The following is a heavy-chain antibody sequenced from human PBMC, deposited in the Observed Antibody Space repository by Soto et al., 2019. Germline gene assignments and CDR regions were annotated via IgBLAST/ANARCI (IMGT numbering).Heavy chain of an antibody. CDR2: INQEGSEK. Sequence: GGSLRLSCAASGFTFSIYWMSWVRQVPGKGLEWVANINQEGSEKYYLDSVKGRFTISRDNAKNSLYLQMSSLGAEDTAVYYCARELVVGPAEYFHHWGQGTLVTVSS. CDR3: ARELVVGPAEYFHH. J-gene: IGHJ1*01. D-gene: IGHD3-22*01. CDR1: GFTFSIYW. V-gene: IGHV3-7*01.